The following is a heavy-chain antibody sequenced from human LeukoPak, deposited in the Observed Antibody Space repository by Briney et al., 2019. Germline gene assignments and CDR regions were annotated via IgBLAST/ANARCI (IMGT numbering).Heavy chain of an antibody. J-gene: IGHJ5*02. V-gene: IGHV4-59*01. CDR3: AGGGGYSGYVDWFDP. D-gene: IGHD5-12*01. CDR2: ISYSGSA. Sequence: SETLSLTCTVSSGSISGNYWSWFRQPPGRGLDWIGYISYSGSANYNLSLKSRATISVDMSKNQFSLRLSSVTAADTAVYYCAGGGGYSGYVDWFDPWGQGTLVTVSS. CDR1: SGSISGNY.